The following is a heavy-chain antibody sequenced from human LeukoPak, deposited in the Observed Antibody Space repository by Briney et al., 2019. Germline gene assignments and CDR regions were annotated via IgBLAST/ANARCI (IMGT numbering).Heavy chain of an antibody. D-gene: IGHD2-2*02. CDR3: ARDDTSFDP. J-gene: IGHJ5*02. Sequence: PGGSLRVSCAASGFTFSTFWMTWVRQAPGKGLEWVANINQEGSAKYYVDSVKGRFTISRDNAKNSLYLQMNSLRAEDTAVYYCARDDTSFDPWGQGTLVTVSS. CDR2: INQEGSAK. V-gene: IGHV3-7*05. CDR1: GFTFSTFW.